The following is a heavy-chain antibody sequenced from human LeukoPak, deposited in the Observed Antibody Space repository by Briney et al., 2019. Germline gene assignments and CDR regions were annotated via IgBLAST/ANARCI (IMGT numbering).Heavy chain of an antibody. CDR1: GFTFGDYA. CDR2: IRSKAYGWTT. J-gene: IGHJ4*02. D-gene: IGHD5-24*01. V-gene: IGHV3-49*04. Sequence: GGSLRLSCTASGFTFGDYAMSWVRQAPGKGLEWVGFIRSKAYGWTTEYAASVKGRFTISRDDSKSIAYLQMSSLKTEDTAVYYCTSFQRWLQLGEGDYWGQGTLVTVSS. CDR3: TSFQRWLQLGEGDY.